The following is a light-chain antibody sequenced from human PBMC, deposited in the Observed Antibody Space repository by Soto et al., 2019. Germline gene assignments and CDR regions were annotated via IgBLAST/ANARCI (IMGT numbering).Light chain of an antibody. CDR2: DGS. CDR3: QQRSNWLIS. CDR1: QSVSGY. V-gene: IGKV3-11*01. Sequence: EIVLTQSPATLSLSPGERATLSCRASQSVSGYLAWYQQKPGQAPRLLIYDGSHRAAGIPSRFSGSGSGTDFTLTISGLEPEDFAVYYCQQRSNWLISFGPGTKVEIK. J-gene: IGKJ1*01.